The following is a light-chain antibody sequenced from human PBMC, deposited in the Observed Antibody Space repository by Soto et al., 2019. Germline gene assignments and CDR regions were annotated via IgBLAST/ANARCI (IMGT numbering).Light chain of an antibody. CDR1: QTISSW. CDR3: QHNNGYSWT. Sequence: DIQMTQSPSTLSGSVGDRVTITCRASQTISSWLAWYQQKPGKAPKLLIYKASTLKSGVPSRFSGSGSGTEFTLTISSLQPDDFATYCCQHNNGYSWTFGQGTKVDI. J-gene: IGKJ1*01. CDR2: KAS. V-gene: IGKV1-5*03.